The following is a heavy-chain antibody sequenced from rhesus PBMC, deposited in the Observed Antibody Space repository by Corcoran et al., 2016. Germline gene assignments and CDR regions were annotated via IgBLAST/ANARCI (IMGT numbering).Heavy chain of an antibody. V-gene: IGHV4-160*01. CDR2: IFSSDEPS. CDR3: AMGGPNSLY. Sequence: QVQLQESGPGLVKPSETLSLTCAVSGGSITGNYWSWIRQPPGKGWEWIGRIFSSDEPSVYNPFLKVRVTISTDTANNQFSLKLRSVTAADRAVYYWAMGGPNSLYWGQGVLVTVSS. CDR1: GGSITGNY. D-gene: IGHD1-44*01. J-gene: IGHJ4*01.